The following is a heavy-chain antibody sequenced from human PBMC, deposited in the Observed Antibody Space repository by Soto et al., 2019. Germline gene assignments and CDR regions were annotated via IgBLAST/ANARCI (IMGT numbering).Heavy chain of an antibody. CDR2: IIPILGIA. Sequence: QVQLVQSGAVVKKPGSSVKVSCEASVGTFSSYTISWVRQAPGQGLEWMGRIIPILGIANYAQKFQGRGMITADNSTSTAYMELSSLRSEYTAVYYCRFLAASFDYWGQGTLVTVSS. J-gene: IGHJ4*02. CDR1: VGTFSSYT. CDR3: RFLAASFDY. V-gene: IGHV1-69*02.